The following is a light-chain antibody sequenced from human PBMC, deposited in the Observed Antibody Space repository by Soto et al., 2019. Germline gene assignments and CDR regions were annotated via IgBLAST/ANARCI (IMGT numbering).Light chain of an antibody. CDR1: ERIYSAY. Sequence: EVVLTQSPGTLSLARGERATLSCRASERIYSAYLGWYQQKPGQAPRLLIYGTSSRATGIPDRFSGSGSGTDFTLTISRLENEDFAVYYCQQYGNSTITFGQGTRLEIK. V-gene: IGKV3-20*01. CDR3: QQYGNSTIT. CDR2: GTS. J-gene: IGKJ5*01.